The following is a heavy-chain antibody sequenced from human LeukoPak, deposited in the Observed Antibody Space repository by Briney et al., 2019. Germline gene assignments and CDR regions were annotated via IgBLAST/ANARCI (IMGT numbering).Heavy chain of an antibody. D-gene: IGHD3-22*01. J-gene: IGHJ4*02. CDR3: AREVCRDRTGYFVY. CDR2: ISYDGNNK. Sequence: GGSLRLSCAASGYTFSTYTMSWVRQAAGKGLEWVALISYDGNNKYYADSVKGRFTISRDNSKNTLYLLMNTLRTEDTAVYYCAREVCRDRTGYFVYWGQGTLVTVPS. V-gene: IGHV3-30-3*01. CDR1: GYTFSTYT.